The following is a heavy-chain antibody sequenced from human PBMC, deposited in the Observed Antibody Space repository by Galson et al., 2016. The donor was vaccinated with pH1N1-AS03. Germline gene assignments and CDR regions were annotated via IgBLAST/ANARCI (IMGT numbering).Heavy chain of an antibody. J-gene: IGHJ4*02. V-gene: IGHV3-21*01. D-gene: IGHD5-24*01. CDR1: RFTFSSYS. CDR3: ARRATDGYTIDY. CDR2: ISISGSYV. Sequence: GSLRLSCAASRFTFSSYSMNWVRQAPGKGLEWVSSISISGSYVYYADSVKGRFTISRDNAKNSLYLHMNSLSAEDTAVYYCARRATDGYTIDYWGQGTLVTVSS.